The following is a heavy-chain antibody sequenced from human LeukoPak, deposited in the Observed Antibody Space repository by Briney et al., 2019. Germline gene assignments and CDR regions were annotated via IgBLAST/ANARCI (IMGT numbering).Heavy chain of an antibody. CDR2: IIPILGIA. Sequence: ASVKVSCKASGGTFSSYAISWVRQAPGQGLEWMGRIIPILGIANYAQKFQGRVTITADKSTSTAYMELSSLRSEDTAVYYYARDGYGDYVLDYWGQGTLVTVSS. J-gene: IGHJ4*02. D-gene: IGHD4-17*01. CDR1: GGTFSSYA. CDR3: ARDGYGDYVLDY. V-gene: IGHV1-69*04.